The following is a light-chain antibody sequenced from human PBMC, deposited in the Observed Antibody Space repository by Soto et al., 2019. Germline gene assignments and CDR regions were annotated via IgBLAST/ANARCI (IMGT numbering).Light chain of an antibody. CDR1: QSIINY. J-gene: IGKJ1*01. CDR3: QQSYSTPRT. CDR2: AAS. V-gene: IGKV1-39*01. Sequence: DIQMTQSPSSLSASVGDRVTITCRASQSIINYLNWYQQKPGKAPKLLMYAASSLQCGVPSRFSGSRSGTDFTLTISSLQPEDFATYYCQQSYSTPRTFGQGTKVEIK.